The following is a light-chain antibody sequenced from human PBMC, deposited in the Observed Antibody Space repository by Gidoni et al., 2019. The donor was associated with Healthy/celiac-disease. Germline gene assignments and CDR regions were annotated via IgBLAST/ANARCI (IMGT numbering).Light chain of an antibody. CDR3: QSYDSSLSGFVV. V-gene: IGLV1-40*01. J-gene: IGLJ2*01. CDR2: GNS. Sequence: QSVLTQPPSVSGAPGQRVTISCTGSSANIGAGYEVHWYQQLPGTAPKLLLYGNSNRPSGVPDRFSGSKSGTSASLAITGLQAEDEADYYCQSYDSSLSGFVVFGGGTKLTVL. CDR1: SANIGAGYE.